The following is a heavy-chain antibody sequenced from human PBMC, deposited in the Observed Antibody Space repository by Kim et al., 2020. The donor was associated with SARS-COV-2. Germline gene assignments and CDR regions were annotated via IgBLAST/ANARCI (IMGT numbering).Heavy chain of an antibody. CDR2: INGDGSSM. CDR3: VREPRN. Sequence: GGSLRLSCEASGFRFSDYDMSWIRQAPGKGLEWVAYINGDGSSMKCADSVNGRFSISRDNANKSLSLQMNSLTPEDTAVYYCVREPRNWVQGTLVTVSS. J-gene: IGHJ4*02. V-gene: IGHV3-11*01. CDR1: GFRFSDYD.